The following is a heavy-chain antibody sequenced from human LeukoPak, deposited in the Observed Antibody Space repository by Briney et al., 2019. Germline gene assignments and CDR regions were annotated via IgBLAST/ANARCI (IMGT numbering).Heavy chain of an antibody. CDR2: IYHSGST. CDR1: GYSISSGYY. V-gene: IGHV4-38-2*01. Sequence: SETLSLTCAVSGYSISSGYYWGWIRPPPGKGLEWIGSIYHSGSTYYNPSLKSRVTISVDTSKNQFSLKLSSVTAADTAVYYCASLGRGWDWGQGTLVTVSS. J-gene: IGHJ4*02. D-gene: IGHD1-26*01. CDR3: ASLGRGWD.